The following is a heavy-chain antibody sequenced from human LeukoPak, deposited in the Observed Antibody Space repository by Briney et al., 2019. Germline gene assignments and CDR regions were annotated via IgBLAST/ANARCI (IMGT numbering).Heavy chain of an antibody. J-gene: IGHJ4*02. Sequence: PGGSLRLSCAASGLTFSSYWMSWVRQAPGKGLEWVANIKQDGTEKYYEDSVKGRFTISRDNAKNSLYLQMNSLRAEDTAVYYCAREGYNYGDFDYWGQGTLVTVSS. V-gene: IGHV3-7*03. D-gene: IGHD5-18*01. CDR2: IKQDGTEK. CDR3: AREGYNYGDFDY. CDR1: GLTFSSYW.